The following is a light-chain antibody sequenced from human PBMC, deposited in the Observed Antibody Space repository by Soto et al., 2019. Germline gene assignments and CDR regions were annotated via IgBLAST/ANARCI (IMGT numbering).Light chain of an antibody. Sequence: EIVMTQSPATLSVSPGERATLSCRASQSVSTNLAWYQQKPGQARNLLIYGASTRATGIPARFSGSGSGTEFTLTISSLQSEDFTVYYCQQYNNWPLTFGGGTKVEI. J-gene: IGKJ4*01. V-gene: IGKV3-15*01. CDR3: QQYNNWPLT. CDR1: QSVSTN. CDR2: GAS.